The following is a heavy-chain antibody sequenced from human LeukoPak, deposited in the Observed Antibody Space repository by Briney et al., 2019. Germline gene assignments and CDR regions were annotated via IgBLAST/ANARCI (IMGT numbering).Heavy chain of an antibody. Sequence: ASVKVSCKASGYTFTSYYMHWVRQAPGQGLEWMGIINPSGGSTSYAQKFQGRVTMTRDMSTSTVYMELSSLRSEGTAVYYCATTTGGVAGLHYYYYYMDVWGKGTTVTVSS. V-gene: IGHV1-46*01. CDR1: GYTFTSYY. D-gene: IGHD6-19*01. CDR3: ATTTGGVAGLHYYYYYMDV. CDR2: INPSGGST. J-gene: IGHJ6*03.